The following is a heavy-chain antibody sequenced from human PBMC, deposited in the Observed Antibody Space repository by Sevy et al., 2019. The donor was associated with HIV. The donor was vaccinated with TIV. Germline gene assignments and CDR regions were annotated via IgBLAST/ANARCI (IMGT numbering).Heavy chain of an antibody. V-gene: IGHV1-69*13. Sequence: ASVKVSCKASGGPFNTYAMTWIRQAPGQGLEWMGGIIPRFGTTNYAQKFQGRVTITADESRTTAYMELRSLTSEDTAVYYCATEVGGSVQLERLTSYYGMDVWGQGSTVTVSS. CDR2: IIPRFGTT. CDR3: ATEVGGSVQLERLTSYYGMDV. CDR1: GGPFNTYA. D-gene: IGHD1-1*01. J-gene: IGHJ6*02.